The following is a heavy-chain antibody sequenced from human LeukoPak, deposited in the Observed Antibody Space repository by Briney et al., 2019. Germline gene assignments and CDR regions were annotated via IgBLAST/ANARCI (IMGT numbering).Heavy chain of an antibody. CDR3: AKNVSRVY. Sequence: GGSLRLSCAASGFIFSSYDIHWVRQAPGKGLEWVAFIQSDGNNKYYADSVKGRFTISGDNSKNTLYLQMNSLRAEDTAVYYCAKNVSRVYWGQGTLVTVSS. D-gene: IGHD3-10*02. CDR1: GFIFSSYD. J-gene: IGHJ4*02. CDR2: IQSDGNNK. V-gene: IGHV3-30*02.